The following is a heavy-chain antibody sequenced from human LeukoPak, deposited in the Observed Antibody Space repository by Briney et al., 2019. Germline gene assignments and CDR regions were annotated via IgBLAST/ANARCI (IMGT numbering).Heavy chain of an antibody. CDR2: INYSGST. V-gene: IGHV4-59*12. D-gene: IGHD3-22*01. CDR1: GGSISSYY. J-gene: IGHJ5*02. CDR3: ASLPYYYDSSGYNH. Sequence: SETLSLTCTVSGGSISSYYWSWIRQPPGKGLEWIGYINYSGSTNYNPSLKSRVTISVDTSKNQFSLKLSSVTAADTAVYYCASLPYYYDSSGYNHWGQGTLVTVSS.